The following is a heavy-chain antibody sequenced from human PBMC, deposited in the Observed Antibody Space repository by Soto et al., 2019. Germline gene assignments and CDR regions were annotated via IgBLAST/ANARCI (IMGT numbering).Heavy chain of an antibody. Sequence: PSETLSLTCAVYGGSFSGYYWSWIRQPPGKGLEWIGQINHSGSTKFNPSLKSRVTISVDTSKNQISLKLGSVTAADTAVYHCASHGRSGGRCNYWFDPWGQGTLVTVSS. CDR3: ASHGRSGGRCNYWFDP. J-gene: IGHJ5*02. V-gene: IGHV4-34*01. CDR2: INHSGST. CDR1: GGSFSGYY. D-gene: IGHD2-15*01.